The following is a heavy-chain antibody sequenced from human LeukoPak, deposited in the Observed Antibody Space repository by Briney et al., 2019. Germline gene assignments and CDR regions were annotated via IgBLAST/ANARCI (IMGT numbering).Heavy chain of an antibody. J-gene: IGHJ3*02. CDR1: GDSMSSYY. CDR2: ISNSGST. CDR3: VRLQPNTGEWAFDI. D-gene: IGHD1-1*01. V-gene: IGHV4-59*01. Sequence: SETLSLTCTVSGDSMSSYYWNFIRQPPGEGLEGIGYISNSGSTNYNPSLKSRVTISVDTSKNQLSLKLSSVTAADTAVYHCVRLQPNTGEWAFDIWGQGTMVSVSS.